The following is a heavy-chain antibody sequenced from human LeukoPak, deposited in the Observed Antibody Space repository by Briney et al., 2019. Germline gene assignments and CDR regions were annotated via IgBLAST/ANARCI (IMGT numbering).Heavy chain of an antibody. CDR3: ATQQGGNPAY. CDR1: GFTLFWHV. D-gene: IGHD1-14*01. J-gene: IGHJ4*02. Sequence: GGSLRLSCSASGFTLFWHVMHWVRQAPGKALEYVSFIHHNGEITSYADSVRGRFTVSRDNSKNTLFLELSSLRVDDTAVYYCATQQGGNPAYWGQGTLVTVSS. CDR2: IHHNGEIT. V-gene: IGHV3-64D*06.